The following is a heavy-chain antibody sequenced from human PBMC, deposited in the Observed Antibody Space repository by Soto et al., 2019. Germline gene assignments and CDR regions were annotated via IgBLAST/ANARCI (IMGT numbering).Heavy chain of an antibody. Sequence: GGSLRLSCAASGFTFGNFAMNWVRQAPGKGLEWVSGISGRGGTTYYADSVQGRFTISRDNSKNTLYLQMNSLRAEDTALYYCAKRDTTSPRGAFDSWGQGTMVTVSS. J-gene: IGHJ3*02. V-gene: IGHV3-23*01. CDR3: AKRDTTSPRGAFDS. CDR2: ISGRGGTT. CDR1: GFTFGNFA. D-gene: IGHD2-2*01.